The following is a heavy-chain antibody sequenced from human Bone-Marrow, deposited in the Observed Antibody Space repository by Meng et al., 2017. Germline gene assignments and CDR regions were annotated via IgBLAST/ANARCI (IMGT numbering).Heavy chain of an antibody. Sequence: QVTLVQPGAEVTRPGASVKVSCKPTGYNFPDYYIHWVRRAPGQGLEWMGRINPKSGDTHYAQKFQARVTMTGDTSISTAYMELSGLRSDDTAMYYCARDEDISAAGKLFGDYWGQGTLVTVSS. V-gene: IGHV1-2*06. D-gene: IGHD6-13*01. CDR3: ARDEDISAAGKLFGDY. CDR1: GYNFPDYY. CDR2: INPKSGDT. J-gene: IGHJ4*02.